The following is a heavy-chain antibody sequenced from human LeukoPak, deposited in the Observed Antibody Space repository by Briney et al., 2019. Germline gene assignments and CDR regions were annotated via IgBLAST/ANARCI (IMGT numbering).Heavy chain of an antibody. V-gene: IGHV4-39*01. CDR1: GGSISSTSYY. CDR3: ARHGDLLSPFQT. Sequence: PSETLSLTRTVSGGSISSTSYYWGWIRQPPGKGLEWIGTINYSGSTYYNPSLKSRVTISVDTSKNQISLKLNSVTATDTAMYYCARHGDLLSPFQTWGQGTLVTVPS. D-gene: IGHD2-21*02. J-gene: IGHJ5*02. CDR2: INYSGST.